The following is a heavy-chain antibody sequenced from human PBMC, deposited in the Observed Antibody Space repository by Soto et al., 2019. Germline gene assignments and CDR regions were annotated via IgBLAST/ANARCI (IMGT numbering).Heavy chain of an antibody. J-gene: IGHJ6*01. V-gene: IGHV3-30*18. CDR3: AKSAYDFWIKGDYGMDV. CDR1: GFTFSSYG. D-gene: IGHD3-3*01. CDR2: ISYDGSNK. Sequence: QVQLVESGGGVVQPGRSLRLSCAASGFTFSSYGMHWVRQAPGKGLEWVAVISYDGSNKYYADSVKGRFTISRDNSKNTLYLQMNSLRAEDTAVYYCAKSAYDFWIKGDYGMDVW.